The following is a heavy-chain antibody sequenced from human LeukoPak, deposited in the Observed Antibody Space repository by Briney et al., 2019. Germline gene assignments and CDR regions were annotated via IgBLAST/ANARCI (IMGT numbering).Heavy chain of an antibody. CDR1: GNYW. CDR2: ISSDGSWT. Sequence: GGSLRLSCAASGNYWMHWVRQVPGKGLVWVSHISSDGSWTSYADSVKGRFTISKDSAKNTVYLQMNSLRAEDTAVYYCVSFYETYWGRGTLVTVSS. V-gene: IGHV3-74*01. D-gene: IGHD2/OR15-2a*01. CDR3: VSFYETY. J-gene: IGHJ4*02.